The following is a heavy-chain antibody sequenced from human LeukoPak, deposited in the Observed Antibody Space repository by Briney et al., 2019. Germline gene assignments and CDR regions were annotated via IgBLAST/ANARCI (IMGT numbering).Heavy chain of an antibody. D-gene: IGHD3-16*01. CDR3: ARAGDTYVAGRIAGFFQR. CDR1: GDRFTNYA. CDR2: IILIYGFP. Sequence: ASVKDSSKASGDRFTNYAIYWVRQAPGQGLGWMGRIILIYGFPDYAQSFQGRVAITPDESTSTVYMEMDSLTSDDTAVYYCARAGDTYVAGRIAGFFQRWGQGTLVVVSS. J-gene: IGHJ1*01. V-gene: IGHV1-69*13.